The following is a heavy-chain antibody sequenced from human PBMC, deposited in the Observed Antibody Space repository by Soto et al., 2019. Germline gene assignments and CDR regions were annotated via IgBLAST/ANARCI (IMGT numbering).Heavy chain of an antibody. CDR3: ARDLQASTDNVNWFAS. CDR2: SAYDGSNR. V-gene: IGHV3-30*04. CDR1: GFSISRSA. J-gene: IGHJ5*01. D-gene: IGHD1-1*01. Sequence: QVQLVESGGGVVQPGRYLRLSCAASGFSISRSAMHWVRQAPGKGLEWVAVSAYDGSNRWYADSAKGRFTISRDNSKNAVYLKMSSLRAEDTAVYYCARDLQASTDNVNWFASWGQGTLVTVSS.